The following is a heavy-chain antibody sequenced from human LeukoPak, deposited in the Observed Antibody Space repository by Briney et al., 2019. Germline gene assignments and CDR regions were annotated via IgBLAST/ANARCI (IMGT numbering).Heavy chain of an antibody. CDR1: GGSISSGGYY. CDR3: ARRSGIYYYGMDV. CDR2: IYYSGST. J-gene: IGHJ6*02. D-gene: IGHD2-15*01. V-gene: IGHV4-31*03. Sequence: SETLSLTCTVSGGSISSGGYYWSWIRQHPGKGLEWIGYIYYSGSTYYNPSLKSRVTISVDTSKNQFSLKLSSVTAADTAVYYCARRSGIYYYGMDVWGQGTTVTVSS.